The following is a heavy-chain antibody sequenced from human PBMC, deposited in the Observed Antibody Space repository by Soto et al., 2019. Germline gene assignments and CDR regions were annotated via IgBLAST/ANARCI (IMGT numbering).Heavy chain of an antibody. CDR3: ARGNYYDSSGFYYYYYGMDV. CDR2: INPNSGGT. J-gene: IGHJ6*02. V-gene: IGHV1-2*04. Sequence: GASVKVSCKASGYTFTGYYMHWVRQAPGQGLEWMGWINPNSGGTNYAQKFQGWVTMTRDTSISTAYMELSRLRSDDTAVYYCARGNYYDSSGFYYYYYGMDVWGHGTTVTVSS. CDR1: GYTFTGYY. D-gene: IGHD3-22*01.